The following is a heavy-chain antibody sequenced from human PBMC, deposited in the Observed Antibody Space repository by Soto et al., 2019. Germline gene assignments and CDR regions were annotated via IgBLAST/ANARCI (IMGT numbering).Heavy chain of an antibody. CDR2: IDPSDSYT. D-gene: IGHD3-3*01. Sequence: GESLKISCKGSGYSFTSYWISWVRQMPGKGLEWMGRIDPSDSYTNYSPSFQGHVTISADKSISTAYLQWSSLKASDTAMYYCARHNGTIFMDYYGMDVWGKGNKVTVSS. J-gene: IGHJ6*04. CDR3: ARHNGTIFMDYYGMDV. CDR1: GYSFTSYW. V-gene: IGHV5-10-1*01.